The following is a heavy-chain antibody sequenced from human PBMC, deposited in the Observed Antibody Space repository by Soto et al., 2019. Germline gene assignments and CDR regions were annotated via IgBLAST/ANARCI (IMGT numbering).Heavy chain of an antibody. J-gene: IGHJ6*02. V-gene: IGHV1-69*12. CDR1: GGTFSSYA. Sequence: QVQLVQSGAEVKKPGSSVKVSCKASGGTFSSYAISWVRQAPGQGLEWMGGIIPIFGIANYAQKFQGRVTITADESTSTAYMELSSLRSEDTAVYYCASGRGYCISTSCYGYYYGMDVWGQGTTVTVSS. D-gene: IGHD2-2*01. CDR3: ASGRGYCISTSCYGYYYGMDV. CDR2: IIPIFGIA.